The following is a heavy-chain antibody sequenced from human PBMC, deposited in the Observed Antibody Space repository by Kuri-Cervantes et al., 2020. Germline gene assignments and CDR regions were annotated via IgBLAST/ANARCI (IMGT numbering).Heavy chain of an antibody. V-gene: IGHV4-39*01. CDR1: GDSISSSSYY. CDR2: IYYSGST. J-gene: IGHJ5*02. CDR3: ARHDVHTAMVPNWFDP. D-gene: IGHD5-18*01. Sequence: SETLSLTCTVSGDSISSSSYYWGWIRQPPGKGLEWIGSIYYSGSTYYNPSLKSRVTISVDTSKNQFSLKLSSVTAADTAVYYCARHDVHTAMVPNWFDPWGQGTLVTVSS.